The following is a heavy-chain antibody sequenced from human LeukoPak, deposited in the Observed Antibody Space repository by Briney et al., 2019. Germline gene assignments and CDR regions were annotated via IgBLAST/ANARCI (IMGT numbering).Heavy chain of an antibody. Sequence: SVQVSCKASGGTFSSYAISWVRQAPGQGLEWMGGIIPIFGTASYAQKFQGRVTITADESTSTAYMELSSLRSEDTAVYYCARGAKGWLQLRNWGQGTLVTVSS. D-gene: IGHD5-24*01. V-gene: IGHV1-69*01. CDR3: ARGAKGWLQLRN. J-gene: IGHJ4*02. CDR1: GGTFSSYA. CDR2: IIPIFGTA.